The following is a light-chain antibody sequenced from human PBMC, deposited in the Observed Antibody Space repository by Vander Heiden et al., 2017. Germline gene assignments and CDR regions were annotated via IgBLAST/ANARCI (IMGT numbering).Light chain of an antibody. Sequence: QSALTQPASVSGSPGQSITISCTGTSSDVGGYNYVSWYQQHPGKAPKLMIYDVSNRPSGVSNRFSVSKSGNTASLTISVLQAEDEADYYCSSYTSSSTDVFGTGTKVTVL. CDR3: SSYTSSSTDV. V-gene: IGLV2-14*03. J-gene: IGLJ1*01. CDR1: SSDVGGYNY. CDR2: DVS.